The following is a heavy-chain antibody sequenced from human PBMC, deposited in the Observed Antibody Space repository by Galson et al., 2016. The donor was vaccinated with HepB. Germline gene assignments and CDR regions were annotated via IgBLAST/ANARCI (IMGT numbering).Heavy chain of an antibody. V-gene: IGHV3-7*01. D-gene: IGHD4-11*01. J-gene: IGHJ4*02. CDR1: GLTFSRYW. Sequence: SLRLSCATSGLTFSRYWMSWVRQAPGKGLEWVANIKEDGSEKYYVASVKGRFTISRDNAKNSMYLQMNSLRAEDTAVYYCASYFRNYVSYWGQGPLVTVSS. CDR2: IKEDGSEK. CDR3: ASYFRNYVSY.